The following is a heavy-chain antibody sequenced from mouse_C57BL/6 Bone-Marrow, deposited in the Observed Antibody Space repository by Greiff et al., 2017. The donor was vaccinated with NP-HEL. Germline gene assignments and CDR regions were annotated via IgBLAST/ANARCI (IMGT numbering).Heavy chain of an antibody. V-gene: IGHV1-50*01. Sequence: QVQLQQPGAELVKPGASVKLSCKASGYTFTSYWMQWVKQRPGQGLEWIGELDPSDSYTNYNQKFKGKATLTVDTSSSTAYMQLSSLTAEDSAVYYCARDIGYGSSDPLYYYAMDYWGQGTSVTVSS. J-gene: IGHJ4*01. D-gene: IGHD1-1*01. CDR2: LDPSDSYT. CDR1: GYTFTSYW. CDR3: ARDIGYGSSDPLYYYAMDY.